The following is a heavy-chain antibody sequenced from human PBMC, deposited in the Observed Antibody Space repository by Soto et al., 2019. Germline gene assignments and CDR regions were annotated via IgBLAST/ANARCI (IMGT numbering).Heavy chain of an antibody. CDR3: GRVGQDYFYYMDV. V-gene: IGHV3-11*01. CDR2: ISSSSTTI. CDR1: GFTFSDYY. Sequence: GGSMRLSCAASGFTFSDYYMSWIRQAPGKGLEWVSYISSSSTTIYYADSVKGRFTISRDNAKNSLYLQINILRAVVTAVYYIGRVGQDYFYYMDVWGQGATVTVSS. J-gene: IGHJ6*02.